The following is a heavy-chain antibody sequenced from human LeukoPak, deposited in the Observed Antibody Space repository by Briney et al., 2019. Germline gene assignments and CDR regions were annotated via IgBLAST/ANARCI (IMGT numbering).Heavy chain of an antibody. V-gene: IGHV1-69*05. CDR1: GGTFISYA. D-gene: IGHD3-22*01. CDR2: IIPIFGTA. Sequence: ASVKVSCKASGGTFISYAISWVRQAPGQGLEWMGRIIPIFGTANYAQKFQGRGTITTDESTSTAYMELSSLRSEDTAVYYCARQGDYYDSSGQRNYFDYWGQGTLVTVSS. J-gene: IGHJ4*02. CDR3: ARQGDYYDSSGQRNYFDY.